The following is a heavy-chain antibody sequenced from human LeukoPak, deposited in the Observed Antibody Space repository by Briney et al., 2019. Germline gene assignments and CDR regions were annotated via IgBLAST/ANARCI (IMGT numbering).Heavy chain of an antibody. J-gene: IGHJ5*02. V-gene: IGHV3-30*18. CDR2: ISYDGSDK. CDR1: GFTFSSYG. Sequence: GGSLRLSCAASGFTFSSYGMHWVCQAPGKGLEWVAVISYDGSDKHYADSVKGRFTISRDNSKYTLYLQMNSLRAEDTAVYYCAKDRWLTGTWGQGTLVTVSS. CDR3: AKDRWLTGT. D-gene: IGHD6-19*01.